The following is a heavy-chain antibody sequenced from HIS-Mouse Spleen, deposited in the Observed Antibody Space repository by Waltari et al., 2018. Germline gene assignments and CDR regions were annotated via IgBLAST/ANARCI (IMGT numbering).Heavy chain of an antibody. CDR1: GFTLSNAW. CDR3: TTDPNSGYPDY. CDR2: IKSKTDGGTT. Sequence: EVQLVESGGGLVKSGGSLRLSCAASGFTLSNAWTIWSRQAAGKGLEWVGRIKSKTDGGTTDYAAPVKGRFTISRDDSKNTLYLQMNSLKTEDTAVYYCTTDPNSGYPDYWGQGTLVTVSS. V-gene: IGHV3-15*01. J-gene: IGHJ4*02. D-gene: IGHD5-12*01.